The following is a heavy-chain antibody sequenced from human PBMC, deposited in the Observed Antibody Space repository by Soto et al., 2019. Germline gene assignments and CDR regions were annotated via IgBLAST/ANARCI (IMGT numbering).Heavy chain of an antibody. CDR1: GGTFSSYA. J-gene: IGHJ4*02. V-gene: IGHV1-69*01. CDR2: IIPIFGTA. D-gene: IGHD2-15*01. CDR3: ARWRGYCSGGSCYGFDY. Sequence: QVQLVQSGAEVKKPGSSVKVSCKASGGTFSSYAISWVRQAPGQGLEWMGGIIPIFGTANYAQKFQGRVTITADESTSTAYMELSSLRSEDTAVYYCARWRGYCSGGSCYGFDYWGQGTLVTVSS.